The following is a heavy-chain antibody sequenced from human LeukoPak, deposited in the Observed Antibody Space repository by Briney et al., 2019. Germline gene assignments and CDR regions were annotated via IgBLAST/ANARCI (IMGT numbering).Heavy chain of an antibody. J-gene: IGHJ6*03. CDR3: AKNYGSGSRYYYYYMDV. CDR2: ISSSGSTI. V-gene: IGHV3-48*03. Sequence: GGSLRLSCAASGFTFSSYEMNWVRQAPGKGLEWVSYISSSGSTIYYADSVKGRFTISRDNAKNSLYLQMNSLRAEDTAVYYCAKNYGSGSRYYYYYMDVWGKGTTVTISS. CDR1: GFTFSSYE. D-gene: IGHD3-10*01.